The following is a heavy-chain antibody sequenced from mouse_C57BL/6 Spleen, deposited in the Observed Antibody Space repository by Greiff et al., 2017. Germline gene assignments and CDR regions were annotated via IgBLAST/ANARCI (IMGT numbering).Heavy chain of an antibody. J-gene: IGHJ1*03. D-gene: IGHD1-2*01. CDR3: ARLLLRQMYFDV. CDR1: GFTFSDYY. V-gene: IGHV5-12*01. Sequence: EVKVEESGGGLVQPGGSLKLSCAASGFTFSDYYMYWVRQTPEKRLEWVAYISNGGGSTYYPDTVKGRFTISRDNAKNTLYLQMSRLKSEDTAMYYCARLLLRQMYFDVWGTGTTVTVSS. CDR2: ISNGGGST.